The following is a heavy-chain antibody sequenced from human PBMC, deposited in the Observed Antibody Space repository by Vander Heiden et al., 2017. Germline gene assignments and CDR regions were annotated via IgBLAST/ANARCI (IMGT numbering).Heavy chain of an antibody. D-gene: IGHD1-26*01. CDR2: ISYDGSNK. Sequence: QVQRVESGGGVAQPGRSLRLSRAATGFTSSSYAMHWVRQAPGKGLEWVAVISYDGSNKYYADSVKGRFTISRDNSTNTLYLQMNSLRAEDTAVYYCAREGIVGATPEGGMDVWGQGTTVTVSS. J-gene: IGHJ6*02. CDR3: AREGIVGATPEGGMDV. CDR1: GFTSSSYA. V-gene: IGHV3-30-3*01.